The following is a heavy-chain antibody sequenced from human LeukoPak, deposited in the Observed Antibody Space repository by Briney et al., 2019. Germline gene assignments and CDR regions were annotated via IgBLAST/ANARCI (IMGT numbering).Heavy chain of an antibody. CDR3: AKVTYEYVWGSYRSAYFDY. D-gene: IGHD3-16*02. V-gene: IGHV3-23*01. CDR1: GFTFSSYD. CDR2: LSYSGGNT. Sequence: GGSLRLSCAASGFTFSSYDMNWVRQAPGKGLEWVSALSYSGGNTYYADSVKGRFTISRDNSKNTLYLQMNSLRAEDTAVYYCAKVTYEYVWGSYRSAYFDYWGQGTLVTVSS. J-gene: IGHJ4*02.